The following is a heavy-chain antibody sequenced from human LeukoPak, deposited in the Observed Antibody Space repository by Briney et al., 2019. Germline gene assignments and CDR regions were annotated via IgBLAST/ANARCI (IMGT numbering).Heavy chain of an antibody. CDR3: ARGGGAVRPHFDC. J-gene: IGHJ4*02. D-gene: IGHD3-16*01. Sequence: PSETLSLTCAVYGGSFSGYYWSWIRQPPGKGLEWIGEINHSGSTNYNPSLKSRVTISVDTSKNQFSLKLSSVTAADTAVYYCARGGGAVRPHFDCWGQGTLVTVSS. CDR2: INHSGST. CDR1: GGSFSGYY. V-gene: IGHV4-34*01.